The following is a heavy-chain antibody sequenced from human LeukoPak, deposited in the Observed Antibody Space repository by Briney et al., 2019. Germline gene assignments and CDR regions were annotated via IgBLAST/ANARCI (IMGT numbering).Heavy chain of an antibody. J-gene: IGHJ4*02. V-gene: IGHV3-48*03. CDR1: GFTFSSYE. CDR3: ARDAYGDYRAYYFDY. D-gene: IGHD4-17*01. CDR2: VSSSGSTI. Sequence: GGSLRLSCAASGFTFSSYEMNWVRQAPGKGLEWVSYVSSSGSTIYYAVSVKGRFTISRDNAKNSLYLQMNSLRAEDTAVYYCARDAYGDYRAYYFDYWGQGTLVTVSS.